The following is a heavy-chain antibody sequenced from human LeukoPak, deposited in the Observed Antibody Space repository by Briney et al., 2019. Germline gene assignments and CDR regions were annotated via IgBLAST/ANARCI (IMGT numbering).Heavy chain of an antibody. V-gene: IGHV1-2*02. CDR3: ARGRGDYASDY. J-gene: IGHJ4*02. D-gene: IGHD3-10*01. CDR1: GYTFTDYY. Sequence: ASVKISCKVSGYTFTDYYMHWVRQAPGQGLEWMGWINPNSGGTNYAQKFQGRVTMTRDTSISTAYMELSRLRSDDTAVYYCARGRGDYASDYWGQGTLVTVSS. CDR2: INPNSGGT.